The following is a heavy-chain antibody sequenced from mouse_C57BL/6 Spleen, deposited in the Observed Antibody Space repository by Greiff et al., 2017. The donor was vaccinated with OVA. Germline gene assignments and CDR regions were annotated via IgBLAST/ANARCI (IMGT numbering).Heavy chain of an antibody. CDR3: ARGPYGNYVYAMDY. J-gene: IGHJ4*01. D-gene: IGHD2-10*02. Sequence: QVHVKQSGSELRSPGSSVKLSCKDFDSEVFPIAYMSWVRQKPGHGCEWIGGILPSIGRTTYGEKFEDTAPLDADTLSNTSYLELNSLTSEDSAIYYCARGPYGNYVYAMDYWGQGTSVTVSS. V-gene: IGHV15-2*01. CDR1: DSEVFPIAY. CDR2: ILPSIGRT.